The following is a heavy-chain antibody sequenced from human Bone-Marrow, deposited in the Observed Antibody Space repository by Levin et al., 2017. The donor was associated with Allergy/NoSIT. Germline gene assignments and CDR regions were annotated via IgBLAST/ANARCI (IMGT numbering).Heavy chain of an antibody. Sequence: PSETLSLTCAASGFSLSNAWMNWVRQAPGKGLEWIGRISSKTDGAATDYAAPLKGRFTISRDASRNMLYLEMNSLKVEDTAVYYCTTQFQWWGQGTLVTVSS. V-gene: IGHV3-15*01. CDR1: GFSLSNAW. CDR2: ISSKTDGAAT. J-gene: IGHJ4*02. CDR3: TTQFQW. D-gene: IGHD6-19*01.